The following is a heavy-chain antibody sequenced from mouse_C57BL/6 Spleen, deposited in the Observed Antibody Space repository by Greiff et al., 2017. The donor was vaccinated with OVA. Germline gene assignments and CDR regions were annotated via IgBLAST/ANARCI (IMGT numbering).Heavy chain of an antibody. J-gene: IGHJ2*01. D-gene: IGHD2-2*01. CDR3: ARSGGYDGYFDY. CDR2: IRNKANGYTT. Sequence: EVKVVESGGGLVQPGGSLSLSCAASGFTITDYYMSWVRQPPGKALEWLGFIRNKANGYTTEYSASVKGRFTISRDNSQSILYLQMNALRAEDSATYYCARSGGYDGYFDYWGQGTTLTVSS. V-gene: IGHV7-3*01. CDR1: GFTITDYY.